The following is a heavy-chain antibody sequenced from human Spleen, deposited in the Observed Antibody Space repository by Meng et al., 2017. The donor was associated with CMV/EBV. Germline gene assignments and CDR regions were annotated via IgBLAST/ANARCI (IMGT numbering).Heavy chain of an antibody. CDR2: INHSGST. Sequence: GSLRLSCAVYGGSFSGYYWSWIRQPPGKGLEWIGEINHSGSTNYNPSLKSRVTISVDTSKNQFSLKLSSVTAADTAVDYCARAIAAAGYAWWFDPWGQGTLVT. J-gene: IGHJ5*02. V-gene: IGHV4-34*01. D-gene: IGHD6-13*01. CDR1: GGSFSGYY. CDR3: ARAIAAAGYAWWFDP.